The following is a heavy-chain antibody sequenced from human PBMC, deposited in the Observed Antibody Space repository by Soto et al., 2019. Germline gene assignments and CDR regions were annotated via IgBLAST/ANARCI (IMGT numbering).Heavy chain of an antibody. CDR1: GFTFSSYS. Sequence: GGSLSLSCAASGFTFSSYSINWVRQAPGKGLEWVSYISSSGSSKYYADSVKGRFTISRDNSKNTLYLQMNSLRAEDTAVYYCAKDQQYDFWSGPWRFDPWGQGTLVTVSS. CDR3: AKDQQYDFWSGPWRFDP. V-gene: IGHV3-48*01. J-gene: IGHJ5*02. D-gene: IGHD3-3*01. CDR2: ISSSGSSK.